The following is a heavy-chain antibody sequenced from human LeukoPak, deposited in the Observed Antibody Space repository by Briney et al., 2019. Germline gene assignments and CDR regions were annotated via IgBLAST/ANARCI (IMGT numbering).Heavy chain of an antibody. D-gene: IGHD2-21*02. CDR2: INPSGGST. Sequence: ASVKVSCKASGYTFTSYYMHWVRQAPGQGLEWMGIINPSGGSTSYAQKFQGRVTMTRNTSISTAYMELSSLRSEDTAVYYCARDWSYCGGDCYSEELYFDYWGQGTLVTVSS. CDR1: GYTFTSYY. V-gene: IGHV1-46*01. CDR3: ARDWSYCGGDCYSEELYFDY. J-gene: IGHJ4*02.